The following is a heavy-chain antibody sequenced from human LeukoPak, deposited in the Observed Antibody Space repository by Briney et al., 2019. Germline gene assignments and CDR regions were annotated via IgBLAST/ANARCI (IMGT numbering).Heavy chain of an antibody. CDR2: ISSSDSTR. Sequence: GGSLRLSCAASGFTFSTYEMNWVRQAPGKGLEWISYISSSDSTRYYADSVKCRFTISRDNAKNSLYLQMNSLRAEDTAVYYCARVQGCSSGVCYYYFDQWGQGTLVTVSS. CDR3: ARVQGCSSGVCYYYFDQ. D-gene: IGHD2-8*01. V-gene: IGHV3-48*03. J-gene: IGHJ4*02. CDR1: GFTFSTYE.